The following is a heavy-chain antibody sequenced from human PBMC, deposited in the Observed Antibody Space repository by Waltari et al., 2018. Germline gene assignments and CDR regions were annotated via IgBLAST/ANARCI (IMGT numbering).Heavy chain of an antibody. CDR3: ARVPGYCSSTSCQWGWFDP. CDR2: IYTSGST. D-gene: IGHD2-2*01. J-gene: IGHJ5*02. CDR1: GGSISSYY. Sequence: QVQLQESGPGLVKPSETLSLTCTVSGGSISSYYWSWIRQPAGTGMEWIGRIYTSGSTNYNPSLKSRVTMSVDTSKNQFSLKLSSVTAADTAVYYCARVPGYCSSTSCQWGWFDPWGQGTLVTVSS. V-gene: IGHV4-4*07.